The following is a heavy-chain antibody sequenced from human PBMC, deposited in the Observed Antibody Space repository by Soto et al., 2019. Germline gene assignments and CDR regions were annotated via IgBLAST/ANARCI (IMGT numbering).Heavy chain of an antibody. J-gene: IGHJ2*01. CDR1: GFTFSASA. Sequence: GGSLRLSCAASGFTFSASAMHRVRQASGKGLEWLGRIRNKADNYATVYAASVKGRFTISRDDSKNTAHLQMTGLKTEDTAVYFCTCLRGVDGGTAGRYFDLWGRGTMV. D-gene: IGHD1-26*01. CDR2: IRNKADNYAT. V-gene: IGHV3-73*01. CDR3: TCLRGVDGGTAGRYFDL.